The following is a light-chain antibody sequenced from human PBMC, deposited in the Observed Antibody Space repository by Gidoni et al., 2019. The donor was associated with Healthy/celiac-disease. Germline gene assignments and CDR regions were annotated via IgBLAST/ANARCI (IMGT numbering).Light chain of an antibody. Sequence: DIQITQSPSSLSASVGDRVTITCRASQGISNYVAWYQQKPGKVPKLLIYAASTLQSGVPSRFSGSGSGTDFTLTISSLQPEDVETYYCQKYNSAPWTFGQGTKVEIK. J-gene: IGKJ1*01. CDR1: QGISNY. V-gene: IGKV1-27*01. CDR2: AAS. CDR3: QKYNSAPWT.